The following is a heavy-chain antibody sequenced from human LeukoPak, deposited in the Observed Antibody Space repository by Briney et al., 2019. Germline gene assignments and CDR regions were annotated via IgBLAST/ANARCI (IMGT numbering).Heavy chain of an antibody. V-gene: IGHV4-4*07. CDR3: ARDAVGSFRHWFDP. Sequence: SETLSLTCTVSGGSISSYYWSWIRQSAGKGLEWIGRIYTSGSTNYNPSLKSRVTMSVDTSKNQFSLKLSSVTAADTAVYYCARDAVGSFRHWFDPWGQGTLVTVSS. CDR2: IYTSGST. D-gene: IGHD1-26*01. J-gene: IGHJ5*02. CDR1: GGSISSYY.